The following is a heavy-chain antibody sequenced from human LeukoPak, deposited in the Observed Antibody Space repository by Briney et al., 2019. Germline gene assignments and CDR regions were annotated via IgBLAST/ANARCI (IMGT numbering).Heavy chain of an antibody. J-gene: IGHJ5*02. D-gene: IGHD4-17*01. Sequence: ASVKVSCKASGYTFTGSYMHWVRQAPGQGLEWMGWINPNSGGTNYAQKFQGRVTMTRDTSISTAYMELSRLRSDDTAVYYCARDRGTTVTTYWFDPWGQGTLVTVSS. V-gene: IGHV1-2*02. CDR3: ARDRGTTVTTYWFDP. CDR1: GYTFTGSY. CDR2: INPNSGGT.